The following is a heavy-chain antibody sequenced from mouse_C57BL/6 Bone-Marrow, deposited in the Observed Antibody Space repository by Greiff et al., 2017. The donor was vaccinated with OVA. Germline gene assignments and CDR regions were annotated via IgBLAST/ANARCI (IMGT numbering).Heavy chain of an antibody. D-gene: IGHD2-14*01. J-gene: IGHJ4*01. Sequence: EVQVVESGGDLVKPGGSLKLSCAASGFTFSSYGMSWVRQTPDKRLEWVATISSGGSYTYYPDSVKGRFTISRDNAKNTLYLQMSSLKSEDTAMYYWARHEDRRWGQGTSVTVSS. CDR3: ARHEDRR. CDR1: GFTFSSYG. V-gene: IGHV5-6*01. CDR2: ISSGGSYT.